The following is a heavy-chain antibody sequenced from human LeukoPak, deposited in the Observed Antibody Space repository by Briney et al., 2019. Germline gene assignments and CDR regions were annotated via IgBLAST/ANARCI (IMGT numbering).Heavy chain of an antibody. Sequence: ASVKVSCKASGYTFTSYDINWVRQATGQGLEWMGWMNPNSGNTGYAQKFQGRVTMTRNTSISTAYMELSSLRSEDTAVYYCARAQNDSNYGKERFYYYYYMDVWGKGTTVTVSS. CDR1: GYTFTSYD. D-gene: IGHD4-11*01. CDR2: MNPNSGNT. CDR3: ARAQNDSNYGKERFYYYYYMDV. J-gene: IGHJ6*03. V-gene: IGHV1-8*01.